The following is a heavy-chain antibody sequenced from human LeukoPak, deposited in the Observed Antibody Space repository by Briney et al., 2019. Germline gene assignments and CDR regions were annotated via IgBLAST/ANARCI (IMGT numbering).Heavy chain of an antibody. J-gene: IGHJ3*02. V-gene: IGHV3-64*02. CDR1: GFTFSTYA. Sequence: PGGSLRLSCAASGFTFSTYAMHWVRQAPGKGLECVSAISTNGDSTFYADSVKGRFTISRDNSNDTLYLQMGSLRAEDMAVYYCARPLAGTTHAFGIWGQGTMVTVSS. CDR2: ISTNGDST. D-gene: IGHD1-7*01. CDR3: ARPLAGTTHAFGI.